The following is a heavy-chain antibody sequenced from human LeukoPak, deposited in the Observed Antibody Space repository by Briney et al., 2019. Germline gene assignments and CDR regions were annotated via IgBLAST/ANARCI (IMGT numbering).Heavy chain of an antibody. V-gene: IGHV1-2*02. CDR1: GYTFTGYY. D-gene: IGHD1-26*01. CDR3: ARDGGWGATILFDY. CDR2: INPNSGGT. J-gene: IGHJ4*02. Sequence: ASVKVSCKASGYTFTGYYMHWVRQAPGQGLEWMGWINPNSGGTNYAQKFQGRVTMTRDTSISTAYMELSRLRSDDTAVYYCARDGGWGATILFDYWGQGTLVTVSS.